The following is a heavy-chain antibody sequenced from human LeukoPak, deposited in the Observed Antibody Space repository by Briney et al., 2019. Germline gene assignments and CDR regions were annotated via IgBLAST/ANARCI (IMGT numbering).Heavy chain of an antibody. Sequence: PGGSLRLSCAASGFTFSSYGMHWVRQAPGKGLEWVAVISYDGSNKYYADSVKGRFTISRDNSKNTLYLQMNSLRAEDTAVYYCAKNLWPGVLDYWGQGTLVTVST. CDR3: AKNLWPGVLDY. V-gene: IGHV3-30*18. CDR1: GFTFSSYG. J-gene: IGHJ4*02. D-gene: IGHD3-10*02. CDR2: ISYDGSNK.